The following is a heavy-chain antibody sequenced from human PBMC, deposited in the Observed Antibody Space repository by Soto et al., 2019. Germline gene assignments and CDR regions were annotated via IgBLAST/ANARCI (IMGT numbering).Heavy chain of an antibody. CDR1: GFTFSTYW. Sequence: EVQLVESGGDLVQPGGSLRLSCVASGFTFSTYWMTWVRQAPGMGLEWVAGIKEDGSGEVYVDSVKGRFSISRDNAKTSLYLQLNSLRAEDTAVYYCATAISSPFSNFDYWGQGSLVTVSS. CDR3: ATAISSPFSNFDY. J-gene: IGHJ4*02. D-gene: IGHD2-2*01. CDR2: IKEDGSGE. V-gene: IGHV3-7*01.